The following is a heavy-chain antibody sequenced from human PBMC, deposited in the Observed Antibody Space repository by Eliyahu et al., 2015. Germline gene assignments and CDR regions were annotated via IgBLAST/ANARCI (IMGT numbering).Heavy chain of an antibody. J-gene: IGHJ4*02. Sequence: QVQLVESGGGVVXPGXSLXLXCAXXGFLFSDSAMPXXRQAPGKGRGWVAIIWYDGSNQYYADSVKGRFTISRDNSKNTVSLQMNSLRGEDTAIYYCARDHDYSGNYLEDWGQGTLVAVSS. CDR2: IWYDGSNQ. CDR3: ARDHDYSGNYLED. V-gene: IGHV3-33*01. CDR1: GFLFSDSA. D-gene: IGHD4-23*01.